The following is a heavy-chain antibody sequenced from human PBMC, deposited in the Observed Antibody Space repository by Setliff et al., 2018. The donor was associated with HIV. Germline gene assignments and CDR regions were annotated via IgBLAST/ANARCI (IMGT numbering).Heavy chain of an antibody. CDR2: IKQDGSER. V-gene: IGHV3-7*03. J-gene: IGHJ5*02. Sequence: GGSLRLSCAASGFTFSNYWMSWVRQAPGKGLEWVANIKQDGSERYYVDSVKGRFTISRDNAKNSVYLQMNSLRDEDTAFYYCAKAGPRYNWNYPYLDPWGQGTLVTVSS. CDR1: GFTFSNYW. D-gene: IGHD1-7*01. CDR3: AKAGPRYNWNYPYLDP.